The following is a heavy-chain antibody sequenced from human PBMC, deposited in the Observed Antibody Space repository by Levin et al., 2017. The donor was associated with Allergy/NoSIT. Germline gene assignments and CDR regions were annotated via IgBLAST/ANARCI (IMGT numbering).Heavy chain of an antibody. CDR2: IIPILGIA. CDR1: GGTFSSYA. V-gene: IGHV1-69*04. Sequence: SVKVSCKASGGTFSSYAISWVRQAPGQGLEWMGRIIPILGIANYAQKFQGRVTITADKSTSTAYMELSSLRSEDTAVYYCASPGGYSYGYGHDAFDIWGQGTMVTVSS. J-gene: IGHJ3*02. CDR3: ASPGGYSYGYGHDAFDI. D-gene: IGHD5-18*01.